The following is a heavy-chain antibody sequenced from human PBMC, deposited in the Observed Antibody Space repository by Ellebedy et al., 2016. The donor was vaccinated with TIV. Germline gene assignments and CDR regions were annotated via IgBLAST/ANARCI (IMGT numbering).Heavy chain of an antibody. Sequence: GESLKISCAASGFTFSSYSMNWVRQAPGKGLEWVSSISSSSDYIYYADSVKGRFTISRDNAKNSLYLQMNSLRAEDTAVYYCAKRYDDLDGPSDYWGQGTLVTVSS. V-gene: IGHV3-21*01. CDR2: ISSSSDYI. D-gene: IGHD3-3*01. CDR1: GFTFSSYS. CDR3: AKRYDDLDGPSDY. J-gene: IGHJ4*02.